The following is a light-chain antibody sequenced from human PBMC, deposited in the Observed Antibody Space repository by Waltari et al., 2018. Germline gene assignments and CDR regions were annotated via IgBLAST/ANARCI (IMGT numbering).Light chain of an antibody. CDR2: KAS. Sequence: DIQMTQSPSTLSASVGDRVTITCRASQSISSWLAWYQQKPGKAPKLLIYKASSLESGVPSRFSGSGSGTEFTLTISSLQPDDFATYYCQQYNSYSPRHTFGQGTKLEIK. CDR3: QQYNSYSPRHT. CDR1: QSISSW. J-gene: IGKJ2*01. V-gene: IGKV1-5*03.